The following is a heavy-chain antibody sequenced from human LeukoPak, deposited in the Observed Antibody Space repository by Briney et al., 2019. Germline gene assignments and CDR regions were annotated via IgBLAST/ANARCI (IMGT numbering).Heavy chain of an antibody. CDR3: AREPHSYFYDNSVPA. CDR1: KFSFSSYW. Sequence: GGSLRLSCAASKFSFSSYWMHWVRQAPGKGLVWVSRINSDGSRTNYADSVKGRFTISRDNAKNTLYLQMSSLRAEDTAVYYCAREPHSYFYDNSVPAGGQGILVTVSS. CDR2: INSDGSRT. J-gene: IGHJ4*02. D-gene: IGHD3-22*01. V-gene: IGHV3-74*01.